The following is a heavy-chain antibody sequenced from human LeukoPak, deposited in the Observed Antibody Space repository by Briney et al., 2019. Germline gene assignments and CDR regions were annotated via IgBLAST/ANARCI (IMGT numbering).Heavy chain of an antibody. CDR3: ARDTPLSSLDY. Sequence: SETLSLTCTVSGGSISSSSYYWGWIRQPPGKGLEWIGSIYYRGSTNYNPSLKSRVTMSVDTSKNQFSLKLSSVTAADTAVYYCARDTPLSSLDYWGQGTLVTVSS. CDR1: GGSISSSSYY. J-gene: IGHJ4*02. D-gene: IGHD3-16*02. CDR2: IYYRGST. V-gene: IGHV4-39*07.